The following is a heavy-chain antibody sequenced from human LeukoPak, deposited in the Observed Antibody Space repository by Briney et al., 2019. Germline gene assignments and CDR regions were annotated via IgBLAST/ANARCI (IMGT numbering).Heavy chain of an antibody. Sequence: SETLSLTCAVYGGSFSAYYGSWIPQPPGKGLEWIGEINQSESTNYNPFVKSRVTISVDTSKNQVSLKLSSVTAADTAVYYCARSNCSGGSCYGGKKKTQLGPRWFDPWGQGTLVSVSS. D-gene: IGHD2-15*01. CDR1: GGSFSAYY. CDR3: ARSNCSGGSCYGGKKKTQLGPRWFDP. J-gene: IGHJ5*02. V-gene: IGHV4-34*01. CDR2: INQSEST.